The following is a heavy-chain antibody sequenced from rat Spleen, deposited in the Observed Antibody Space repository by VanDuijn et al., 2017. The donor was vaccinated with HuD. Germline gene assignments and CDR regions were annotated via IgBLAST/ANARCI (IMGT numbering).Heavy chain of an antibody. CDR2: INPGGGNI. D-gene: IGHD1-11*01. CDR3: ARNYGGYSVAFDY. CDR1: GFTFSYFG. Sequence: EVQLVESGGGLVQPGRSLKLSCAASGFTFSYFGMAWVRQTPTKGLEWVASINPGGGNIYYRDSVKGRFTISRDNAKSTLYLQISSLRSEDTATYYCARNYGGYSVAFDYWGQGVMVTVSS. J-gene: IGHJ2*01. V-gene: IGHV5S13*01.